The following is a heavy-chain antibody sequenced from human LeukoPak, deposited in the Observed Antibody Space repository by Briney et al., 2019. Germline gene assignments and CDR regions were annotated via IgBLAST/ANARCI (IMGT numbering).Heavy chain of an antibody. CDR1: GDSISGYY. CDR3: ASPGIVAAGTDRGFDY. D-gene: IGHD6-13*01. J-gene: IGHJ4*02. CDR2: IYSGGNA. V-gene: IGHV4-59*01. Sequence: SSETLSLTCTVSGDSISGYYWGWVRQPPGKGLEWIGYIYSGGNANYSPSLKSRVTISVDTSKNQFSLKLSSVTAADTAVYYCASPGIVAAGTDRGFDYWGQGALVTVSS.